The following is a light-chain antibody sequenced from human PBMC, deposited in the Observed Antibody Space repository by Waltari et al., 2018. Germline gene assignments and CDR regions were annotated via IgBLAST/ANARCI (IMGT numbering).Light chain of an antibody. J-gene: IGLJ3*02. CDR3: HSRDTISTRV. Sequence: SSELTQDPAVSVALGQTVRITCQGDSPRRSYPRWYQQRPGQAPVLVLYGQNNRPSGIPDRFSGSASGNTASLTITGTQAEDEADYYCHSRDTISTRVFGGGTRLTV. CDR1: SPRRSY. V-gene: IGLV3-19*01. CDR2: GQN.